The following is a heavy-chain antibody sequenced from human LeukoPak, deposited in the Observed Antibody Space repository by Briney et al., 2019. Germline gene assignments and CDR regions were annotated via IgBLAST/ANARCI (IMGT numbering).Heavy chain of an antibody. V-gene: IGHV3-11*01. CDR1: GFTFSDYY. Sequence: GGSLRLSCAASGFTFSDYYMSWIRQAPGKGLEWVSYISSSGSTIYYADSVKGRFTISRDNAKNSLYLQMNSLRAEDTAVYYCARTERYCSSTSCYAADYWGQGTLVTVSS. CDR3: ARTERYCSSTSCYAADY. J-gene: IGHJ4*02. CDR2: ISSSGSTI. D-gene: IGHD2-2*01.